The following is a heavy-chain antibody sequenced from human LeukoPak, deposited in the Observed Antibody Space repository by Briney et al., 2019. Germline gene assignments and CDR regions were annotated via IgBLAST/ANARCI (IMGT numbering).Heavy chain of an antibody. V-gene: IGHV3-11*01. D-gene: IGHD3-9*01. Sequence: GGSLRLSCAASGFTFSDYYMGWIRQAPGKGLEWVSYISSSGSTIYYADSVKGRFTISRDNAKNSLYLQMNSLRAEDTAVYYCARARVYDILTGTDAFDIWGQGTMVTVSS. CDR2: ISSSGSTI. CDR1: GFTFSDYY. CDR3: ARARVYDILTGTDAFDI. J-gene: IGHJ3*02.